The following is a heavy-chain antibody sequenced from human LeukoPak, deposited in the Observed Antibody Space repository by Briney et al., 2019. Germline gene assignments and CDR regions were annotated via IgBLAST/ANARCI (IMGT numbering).Heavy chain of an antibody. J-gene: IGHJ4*02. CDR3: ARDHTDIWTEYYSLRFFDY. D-gene: IGHD3-9*01. CDR1: GYTFTSYG. CDR2: ISTYNGNT. V-gene: IGHV1-18*01. Sequence: ASVKVSCKASGYTFTSYGISWVRHAPGQGLELMGWISTYNGNTNYAQKLPGRVTMTTDTSTSTDYMALRSLRSDDTAVYYCARDHTDIWTEYYSLRFFDYWVQGTLVTVSS.